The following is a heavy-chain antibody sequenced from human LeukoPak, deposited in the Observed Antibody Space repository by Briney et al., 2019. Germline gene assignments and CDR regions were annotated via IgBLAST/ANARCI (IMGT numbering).Heavy chain of an antibody. CDR1: GYSISSGHY. D-gene: IGHD3-22*01. V-gene: IGHV4-61*01. CDR3: ARGYYYDSSGYLDY. J-gene: IGHJ4*02. Sequence: SETLSLTCIVSGYSISSGHYWAWIRQPPGKGLEWIGYIYYSGSTNYNPSLKSRVTISVDTSKNQFSLKLSSVTAADTAVYYCARGYYYDSSGYLDYWGQGTLVTVSS. CDR2: IYYSGST.